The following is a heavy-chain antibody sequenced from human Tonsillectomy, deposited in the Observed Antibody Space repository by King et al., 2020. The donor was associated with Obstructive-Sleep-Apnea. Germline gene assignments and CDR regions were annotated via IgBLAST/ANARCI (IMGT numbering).Heavy chain of an antibody. CDR1: GFTFSSYW. D-gene: IGHD3-3*01. Sequence: VQLVESRGGLVQTGGSLSLSCAASGFTFSSYWMTWVRQAPGKGLEWVANIKQDGSEKYYVDSVKGRFTSSIDNAKNSLYLQMNSLRAEDTAVYYCARVMRITIFGVVISPYYFDYWGQGTLVTVSS. J-gene: IGHJ4*02. CDR2: IKQDGSEK. CDR3: ARVMRITIFGVVISPYYFDY. V-gene: IGHV3-7*03.